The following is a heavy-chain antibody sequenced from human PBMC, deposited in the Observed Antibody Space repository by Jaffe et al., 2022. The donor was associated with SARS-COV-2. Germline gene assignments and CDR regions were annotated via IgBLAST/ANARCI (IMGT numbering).Heavy chain of an antibody. CDR3: ARLGRDSSRYYYYGMDV. CDR1: GGSISSGSYY. V-gene: IGHV4-61*02. Sequence: QVQLQESGPGLVKPSQTLSLTCTVSGGSISSGSYYWSWIRQPAGKGLEWIGRIYTSGSTNYNPSLKSRVTISVDTSKNQFSLKLSSVTAADTAVYYCARLGRDSSRYYYYGMDVWGQGTTVTVSS. J-gene: IGHJ6*02. D-gene: IGHD2-15*01. CDR2: IYTSGST.